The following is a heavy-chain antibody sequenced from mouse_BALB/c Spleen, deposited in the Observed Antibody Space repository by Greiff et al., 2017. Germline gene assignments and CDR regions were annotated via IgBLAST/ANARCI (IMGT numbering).Heavy chain of an antibody. CDR2: ISSGSSTI. Sequence: EVMLVESGGGLVQPGGSRKLSCAASGFTFSSFGMHWVRQAPEKGLEWVAYISSGSSTIYYADTVKGRFTISRDNPKNTLFLQMTSLRSEDTAMYYCARGGATGFAYWGQGTLVTVSA. CDR1: GFTFSSFG. CDR3: ARGGATGFAY. V-gene: IGHV5-17*02. D-gene: IGHD3-1*01. J-gene: IGHJ3*01.